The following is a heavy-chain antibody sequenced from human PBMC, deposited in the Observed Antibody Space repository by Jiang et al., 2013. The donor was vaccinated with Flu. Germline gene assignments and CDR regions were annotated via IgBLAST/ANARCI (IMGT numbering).Heavy chain of an antibody. D-gene: IGHD5-24*01. CDR1: GYTFTNYY. Sequence: GAEVKKPGASVKVSCKASGYTFTNYYMHWVRQAPGQGLEWMGIINPTGGSTSYAQKFQSRVTITRDTSASTAYMELSSLRSEDTAVYYCARASQERWLHPTVYWGQGTLVTVSS. V-gene: IGHV1-46*01. CDR3: ARASQERWLHPTVY. CDR2: INPTGGST. J-gene: IGHJ4*02.